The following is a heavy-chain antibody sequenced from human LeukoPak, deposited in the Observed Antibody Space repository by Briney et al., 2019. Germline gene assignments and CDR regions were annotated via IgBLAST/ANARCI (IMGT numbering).Heavy chain of an antibody. CDR2: IHYSGSN. CDR3: ARDAKREFLDY. J-gene: IGHJ4*02. V-gene: IGHV4-31*03. D-gene: IGHD4/OR15-4a*01. Sequence: SETLSLTCTVSGASISSGGYYWTWIRQHPGKGLEWIGYIHYSGSNYYNPSLKSLKSRVTISVDTSKSQFSLKLSSVTAADTAVYYCARDAKREFLDYWGQGTLVIVSS. CDR1: GASISSGGYY.